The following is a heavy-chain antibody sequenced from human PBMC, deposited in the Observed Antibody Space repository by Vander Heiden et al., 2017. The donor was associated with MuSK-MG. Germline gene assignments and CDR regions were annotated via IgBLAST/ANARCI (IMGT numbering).Heavy chain of an antibody. J-gene: IGHJ6*03. CDR1: GFTFSRYG. Sequence: QFQLAQSGVVVKQPGASAKVSCKATGFTFSRYGISFVRQAPGQWLEWPGWTPAYNGDTNYAQELQGRVTMTTDTSTGTAHMELRSLGSDDTAVYYGGRPVATLDYYDYYMDVWGRGTTVTVS. CDR2: TPAYNGDT. D-gene: IGHD4-4*01. CDR3: GRPVATLDYYDYYMDV. V-gene: IGHV1-18*01.